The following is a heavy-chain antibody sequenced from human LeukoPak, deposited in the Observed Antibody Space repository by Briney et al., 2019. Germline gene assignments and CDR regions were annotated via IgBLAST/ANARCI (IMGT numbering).Heavy chain of an antibody. CDR3: ARVAKRSLDYYGSGTDAFDI. D-gene: IGHD3-10*01. Sequence: ASVKVSCKASVYTFTSYDINWVRQATGQGLEWMGWMNPNSGNTGYAQKFQGRVTMTRNTSISTAYMELSSLRSEDTAVYYCARVAKRSLDYYGSGTDAFDIWGQGTMVTASS. CDR2: MNPNSGNT. CDR1: VYTFTSYD. J-gene: IGHJ3*02. V-gene: IGHV1-8*01.